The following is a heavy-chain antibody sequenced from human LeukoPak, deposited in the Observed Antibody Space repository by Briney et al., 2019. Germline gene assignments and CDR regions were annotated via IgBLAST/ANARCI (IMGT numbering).Heavy chain of an antibody. Sequence: PGGSLRLSCAASGFTFSSYGMNWVRQAPGKGLGWVSSISSSSSYIYYADSVKGRFTISRDNAKNSLYLQMNSLRAEDTAVYYCARGRTYDYVWGSYRWYSFDYWGQGTLVTVSS. V-gene: IGHV3-21*01. CDR1: GFTFSSYG. CDR2: ISSSSSYI. CDR3: ARGRTYDYVWGSYRWYSFDY. D-gene: IGHD3-16*02. J-gene: IGHJ4*02.